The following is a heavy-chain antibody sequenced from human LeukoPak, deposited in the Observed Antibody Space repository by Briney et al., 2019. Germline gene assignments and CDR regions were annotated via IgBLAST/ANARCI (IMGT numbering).Heavy chain of an antibody. D-gene: IGHD6-13*01. CDR2: IRYDGSNK. Sequence: GGSLRLSCAASGFTFSSYGMHWVRQAPGKGLEWVAFIRYDGSNKYYADSVKGRFTISRDNSKNTLYLQMNSLRAEDTAVYYCAREAHSSSWLRRGHYFDYWGQGTLVTVSS. V-gene: IGHV3-30*02. CDR3: AREAHSSSWLRRGHYFDY. J-gene: IGHJ4*02. CDR1: GFTFSSYG.